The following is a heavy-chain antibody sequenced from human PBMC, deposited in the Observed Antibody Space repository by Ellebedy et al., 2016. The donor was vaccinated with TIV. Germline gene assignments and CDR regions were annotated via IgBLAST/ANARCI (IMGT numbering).Heavy chain of an antibody. V-gene: IGHV3-21*01. CDR3: SRDIAAVMY. D-gene: IGHD6-13*01. J-gene: IGHJ4*02. Sequence: DSVKGRFTISRDNAKNSLYLQMNSLRAEDTAVYYCSRDIAAVMYWGRGTLVTVS.